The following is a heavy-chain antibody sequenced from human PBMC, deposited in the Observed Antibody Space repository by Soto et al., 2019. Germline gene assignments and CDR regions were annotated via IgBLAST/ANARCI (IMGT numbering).Heavy chain of an antibody. J-gene: IGHJ4*02. CDR2: INHSGST. V-gene: IGHV4-34*01. CDR1: GGSFSGYY. CDR3: ARNSGYDSGWDY. Sequence: PSETLSLTCTVSGGSFSGYYWSWIRQPPGKGLEWIGEINHSGSTNYNPSLKSRVTISVDTSKNQFSLKLSSVTAADTAVYYCARNSGYDSGWDYWGQGTLVTVSS. D-gene: IGHD5-12*01.